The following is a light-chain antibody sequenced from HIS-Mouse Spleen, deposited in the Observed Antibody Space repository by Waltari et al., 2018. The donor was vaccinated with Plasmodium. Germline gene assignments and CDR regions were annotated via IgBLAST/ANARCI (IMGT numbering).Light chain of an antibody. CDR1: QSISSW. V-gene: IGKV1-5*03. CDR3: QQYNSYSWT. CDR2: KAS. Sequence: DIQMTKSPSTLSASVGDRVTTPCRASQSISSWLAWYQQKPGKAPKLLIYKASSLESGVPSRFSGSGAGTEVTLTISSLQPDDFATYYCQQYNSYSWTFGQGTKVEIK. J-gene: IGKJ1*01.